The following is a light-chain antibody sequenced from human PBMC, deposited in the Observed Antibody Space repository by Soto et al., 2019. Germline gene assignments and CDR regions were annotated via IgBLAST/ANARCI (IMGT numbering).Light chain of an antibody. J-gene: IGKJ1*01. V-gene: IGKV3-20*01. CDR1: QSVSSSY. Sequence: EIVLTQSPGTLSLSPGERATLSCRASQSVSSSYLAWYQQKFGQAPRLLIYGASSRATGIPDRFSGSGSGTDFTFTISRLEPEDFAVYYRQQYGSSSWTFGQGTKVDIK. CDR2: GAS. CDR3: QQYGSSSWT.